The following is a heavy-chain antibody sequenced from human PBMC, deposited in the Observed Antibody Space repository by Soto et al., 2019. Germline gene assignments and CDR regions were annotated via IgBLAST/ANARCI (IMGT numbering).Heavy chain of an antibody. V-gene: IGHV4-34*01. J-gene: IGHJ4*02. D-gene: IGHD2-2*01. CDR1: GGSFSGYY. Sequence: SETLSLTCAVYGGSFSGYYWTWIRQSPEKGLEWIGEVNHSGTTYYNPSLKTRVTISVHTPKNQFSLKISSVTAADTAVYYCARGIGYCSSINCYSSRRLRFDSWGQGTLVTVSS. CDR2: VNHSGTT. CDR3: ARGIGYCSSINCYSSRRLRFDS.